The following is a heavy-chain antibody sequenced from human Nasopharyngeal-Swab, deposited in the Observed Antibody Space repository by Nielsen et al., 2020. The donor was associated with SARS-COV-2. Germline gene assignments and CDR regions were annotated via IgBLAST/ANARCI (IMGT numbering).Heavy chain of an antibody. V-gene: IGHV3-53*01. Sequence: GESLKISCAASGFNVSNNYMTWVRQAPGKGLEWVSIIYSSGSIHHADSVKGRFIISRDTSKNALSLRMNSLRVEDTAVYYCASAVTGPLYWGQGTLVTVSS. J-gene: IGHJ1*01. D-gene: IGHD4-11*01. CDR2: IYSSGSI. CDR1: GFNVSNNY. CDR3: ASAVTGPLY.